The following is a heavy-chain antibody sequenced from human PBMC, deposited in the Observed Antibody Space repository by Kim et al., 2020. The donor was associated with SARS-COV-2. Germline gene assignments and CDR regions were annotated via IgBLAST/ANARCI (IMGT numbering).Heavy chain of an antibody. J-gene: IGHJ6*03. D-gene: IGHD6-13*01. Sequence: SETLSLTCAVYGGSFSGYYWSWIRQPPGKGLEWIGEINHSGSTNYNPSLKSRVTISVDTSKNQFSLKLSSVTAADTAVYYCARGRSIAAAGDETYYYYYMDVWGKGTTVTVSS. CDR2: INHSGST. CDR3: ARGRSIAAAGDETYYYYYMDV. V-gene: IGHV4-34*01. CDR1: GGSFSGYY.